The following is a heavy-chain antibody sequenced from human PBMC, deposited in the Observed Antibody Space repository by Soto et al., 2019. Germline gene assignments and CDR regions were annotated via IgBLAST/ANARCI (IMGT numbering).Heavy chain of an antibody. J-gene: IGHJ4*02. Sequence: QITLKESGPTLVKPTQTVTLTCAFSGFSLSASGVGVGWIRQPPGKALEWLALIYWDDDKRYSPSLKSRLAITKDTSKTQVVLTMPNMDPVDTATYYCALHDIGETFDFRCQGTLVTFPS. CDR1: GFSLSASGVG. V-gene: IGHV2-5*02. D-gene: IGHD1-1*01. CDR2: IYWDDDK. CDR3: ALHDIGETFDF.